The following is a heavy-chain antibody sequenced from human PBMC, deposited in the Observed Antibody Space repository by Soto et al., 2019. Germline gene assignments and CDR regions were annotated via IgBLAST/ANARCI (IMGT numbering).Heavy chain of an antibody. V-gene: IGHV3-48*01. CDR2: ISSSSSTI. Sequence: EVQLVESGGGLVQPGGSLRLSCAASGFTFSSYSMNWVRQAPGKGLEWVSYISSSSSTIYYADSVKGRFTISRDNAKNSLYLQMNSLRADDTAVYYCARASSYYGDSGKLFYYYYYMDVWGKGTTVTVSS. CDR1: GFTFSSYS. D-gene: IGHD4-17*01. CDR3: ARASSYYGDSGKLFYYYYYMDV. J-gene: IGHJ6*03.